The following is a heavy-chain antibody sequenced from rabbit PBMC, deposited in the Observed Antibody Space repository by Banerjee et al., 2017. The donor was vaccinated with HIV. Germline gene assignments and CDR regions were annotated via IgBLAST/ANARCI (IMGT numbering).Heavy chain of an antibody. V-gene: IGHV1S40*01. CDR3: ARDRFNTYGYAGYAYATFNL. CDR1: GFDFSSNV. Sequence: QSLEESGGGLVKPEGPLTLTCTASGFDFSSNVMCWVRQAPGKGLEWIACIDAGSSGSTYYASWAKGRFTISSHNAQNTLYLQLNSLTAADTATYFCARDRFNTYGYAGYAYATFNLWGQGTLVTVS. CDR2: IDAGSSGST. D-gene: IGHD6-1*01. J-gene: IGHJ4*01.